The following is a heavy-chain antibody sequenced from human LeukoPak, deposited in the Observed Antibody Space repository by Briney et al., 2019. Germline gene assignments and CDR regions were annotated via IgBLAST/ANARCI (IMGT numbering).Heavy chain of an antibody. D-gene: IGHD3-22*01. CDR2: ISSNGGST. CDR1: GFTFSSYA. Sequence: TGGSLRLSCSASGFTFSSYAMHWVRQAPGKGLEYVSAISSNGGSTYYADSVKGRFTISRDNSKNTLYLQMSSLRAEDTAVYYCVKAGGYDSSGYSYYWGQGTLVTVSS. V-gene: IGHV3-64D*06. J-gene: IGHJ4*02. CDR3: VKAGGYDSSGYSYY.